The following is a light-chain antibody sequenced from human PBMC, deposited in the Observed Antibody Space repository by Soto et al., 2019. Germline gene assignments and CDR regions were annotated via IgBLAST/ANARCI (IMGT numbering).Light chain of an antibody. Sequence: DIQMTQSPSSLSASVGDRVTITCHASQDISNYLNWYQQKPGKAPKLLIYDASNLETGVPSGFSGSGSGTDFTFTISSLQPEDIATYYCQQYDNLPLTFGGETKVDIK. V-gene: IGKV1-33*01. CDR2: DAS. CDR3: QQYDNLPLT. J-gene: IGKJ4*01. CDR1: QDISNY.